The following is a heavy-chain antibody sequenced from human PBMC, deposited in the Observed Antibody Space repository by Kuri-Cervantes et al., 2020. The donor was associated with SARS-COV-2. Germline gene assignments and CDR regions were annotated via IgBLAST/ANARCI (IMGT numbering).Heavy chain of an antibody. V-gene: IGHV4-61*01. CDR1: GGSISSSYY. J-gene: IGHJ6*02. Sequence: SETLSLTCAASGGSISSSYYWSWIRQPPGKGLEWIGYIYYSGSTNYNPSLKSRVTISVDTSKNQFSLKLSSVTAADTAVYYCAGSSGWYTYYYYGMDVWGQGTTVTVSS. CDR3: AGSSGWYTYYYYGMDV. CDR2: IYYSGST. D-gene: IGHD6-19*01.